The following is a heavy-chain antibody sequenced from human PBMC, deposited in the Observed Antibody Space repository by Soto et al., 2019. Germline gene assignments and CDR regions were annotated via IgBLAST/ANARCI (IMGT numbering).Heavy chain of an antibody. D-gene: IGHD6-13*01. CDR2: IYPGDPDT. V-gene: IGHV5-51*01. CDR1: GYSFTSYW. CDR3: ARSYSSSWTNLDY. Sequence: PGESLKISCKGSGYSFTSYWIGWVRQMPGKGLEWMGIIYPGDPDTRYSPSFQGQVTISADKSISTAYLQWSSLKASDTAMYYCARSYSSSWTNLDYWGQGTLVTVSS. J-gene: IGHJ4*02.